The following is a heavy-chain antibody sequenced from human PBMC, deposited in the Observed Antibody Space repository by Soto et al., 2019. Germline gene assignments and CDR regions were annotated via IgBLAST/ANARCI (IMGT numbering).Heavy chain of an antibody. J-gene: IGHJ4*02. V-gene: IGHV4-59*01. CDR1: GGSISSYY. CDR2: IYYSGST. CDR3: ARASGYSYSDFDY. D-gene: IGHD5-18*01. Sequence: QVQLQESGPGLVKPSETLSLTCTVSGGSISSYYWSWIRQPPGKGLEWIGYIYYSGSTNYNPSLKSRVTISVDTSKNQFSLKLSSVTAADTAVYYCARASGYSYSDFDYWGQGTLVTVSS.